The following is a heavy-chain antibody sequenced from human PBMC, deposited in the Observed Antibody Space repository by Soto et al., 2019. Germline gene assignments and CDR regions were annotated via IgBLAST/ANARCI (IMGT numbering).Heavy chain of an antibody. D-gene: IGHD1-26*01. Sequence: GSLRLSCAASGFTFSSYAMSWVRQAPGKGLEWVSAISGSGSSTYYADSVKGRFTISRDNSKNTLYLQMNSLRAEDTAVYYCAKVRTPEPYYYYYGMDVWGQGTTVTVSS. CDR2: ISGSGSST. CDR3: AKVRTPEPYYYYYGMDV. CDR1: GFTFSSYA. J-gene: IGHJ6*02. V-gene: IGHV3-23*01.